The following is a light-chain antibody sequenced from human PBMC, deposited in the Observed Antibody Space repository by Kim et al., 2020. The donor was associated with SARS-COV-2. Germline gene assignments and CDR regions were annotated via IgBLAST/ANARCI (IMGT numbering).Light chain of an antibody. CDR1: QSISSH. V-gene: IGKV1-39*01. CDR3: QQGYNTPLT. J-gene: IGKJ2*01. CDR2: ATS. Sequence: DIQMTQSPSSLSASVGDRVTITCRASQSISSHLNWFQQKPGKAPNLLIYATSTLQSGVPSRFSGSVSGTDFTLTISSLQPEDFANYYSQQGYNTPLTFGRGTKLEI.